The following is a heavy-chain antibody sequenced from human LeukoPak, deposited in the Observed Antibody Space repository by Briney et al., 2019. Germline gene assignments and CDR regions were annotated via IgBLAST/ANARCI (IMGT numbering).Heavy chain of an antibody. Sequence: GGSLRLPCAASGFTFSSYSMNWVRQAPGKGLEWVSSISSSSSYIYYADSVKGRFTISRDNAKNSLYLQMNSLRAEDTAVYYCARVPTTIGYCSSTSCREPAFDIWGQGTMVTVSS. CDR1: GFTFSSYS. V-gene: IGHV3-21*01. CDR3: ARVPTTIGYCSSTSCREPAFDI. CDR2: ISSSSSYI. J-gene: IGHJ3*02. D-gene: IGHD2-2*01.